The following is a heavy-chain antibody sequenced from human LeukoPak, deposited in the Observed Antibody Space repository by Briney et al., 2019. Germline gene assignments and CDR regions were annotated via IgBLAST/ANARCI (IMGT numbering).Heavy chain of an antibody. CDR3: ARRPFGADF. CDR1: GFTFSNYW. Sequence: GGSLRLSCAASGFTFSNYWMGWVRQPPGKGLQWVANIKEDGSEKNYVDSVKGRFTISRDNAKNSVYLQMNSLRVEDTAVYYCARRPFGADFWGQGTLVTVSS. D-gene: IGHD3-10*01. J-gene: IGHJ4*02. V-gene: IGHV3-7*01. CDR2: IKEDGSEK.